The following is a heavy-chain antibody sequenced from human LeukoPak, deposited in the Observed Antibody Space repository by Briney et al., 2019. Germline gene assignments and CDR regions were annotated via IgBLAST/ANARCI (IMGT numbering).Heavy chain of an antibody. CDR3: ARDRTHYYDSSGYYSRWEY. CDR1: GYTFTSYF. V-gene: IGHV1-46*01. Sequence: ASVKVSCKASGYTFTSYFMYWVRQAPGQGLEWMGLINPRGGTTRYAQKFQGRATMTRDTSTSTVYMELSSLRSEDTAMYYCARDRTHYYDSSGYYSRWEYWGQGTLVTVSS. J-gene: IGHJ4*02. D-gene: IGHD3-22*01. CDR2: INPRGGTT.